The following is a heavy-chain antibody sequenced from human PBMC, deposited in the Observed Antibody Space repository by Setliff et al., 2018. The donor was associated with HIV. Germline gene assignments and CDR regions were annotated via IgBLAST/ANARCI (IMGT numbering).Heavy chain of an antibody. Sequence: TLSLTCAVSGGSISSSNWWSWVRQPPGKGLEWIGEIYHGGSTNYNPSLSSRVTISVDKSKNQFSLNLNSVTAADSAVYYCGRGEDYGSGTVYMDVWGKGTTVTVSS. V-gene: IGHV4-4*02. J-gene: IGHJ6*03. D-gene: IGHD3-10*01. CDR2: IYHGGST. CDR1: GGSISSSNW. CDR3: GRGEDYGSGTVYMDV.